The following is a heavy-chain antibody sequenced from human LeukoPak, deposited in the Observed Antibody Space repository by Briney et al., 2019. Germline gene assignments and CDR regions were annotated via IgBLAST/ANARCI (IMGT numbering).Heavy chain of an antibody. CDR3: AKVLSGYYPD. Sequence: GGSLRLSCAASGFTFDNYAMHWVRQAPGKGLEWVSLISGDGGSTYYADSVKGRFTISRDNSKNSLYLQMNSLRTEDTALHYCAKVLSGYYPDWGQGTLVTVSS. V-gene: IGHV3-43*02. J-gene: IGHJ4*02. CDR2: ISGDGGST. D-gene: IGHD3-22*01. CDR1: GFTFDNYA.